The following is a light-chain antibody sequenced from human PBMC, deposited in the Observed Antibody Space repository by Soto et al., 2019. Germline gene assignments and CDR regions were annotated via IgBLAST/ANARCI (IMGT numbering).Light chain of an antibody. V-gene: IGKV1-5*03. CDR3: QQYNSDST. CDR2: KAS. J-gene: IGKJ1*01. CDR1: QSISIW. Sequence: IPMTQSPSTLSASVGDRVTITCRASQSISIWLAWYQQKPGKAPKLLIHKASSLESEVPSRFSGSGSGADFTLTINSLQPDDSATYYCQQYNSDSTFGQGTKVEIK.